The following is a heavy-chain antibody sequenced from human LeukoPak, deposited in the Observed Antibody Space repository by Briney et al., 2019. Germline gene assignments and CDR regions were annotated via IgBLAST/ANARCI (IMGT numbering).Heavy chain of an antibody. CDR2: TYYRSKWYN. CDR1: GDSVSSDSAI. V-gene: IGHV6-1*01. Sequence: PSQTLSLTCGISGDSVSSDSAIWNWIRPSPSRGLEWLGRTYYRSKWYNDYAKSVKSRIAINPDTSKNQVSLQLSSVTPEDTAVYYCTKDLHGDYGISYWGQGTLVTVSS. D-gene: IGHD4-17*01. J-gene: IGHJ4*02. CDR3: TKDLHGDYGISY.